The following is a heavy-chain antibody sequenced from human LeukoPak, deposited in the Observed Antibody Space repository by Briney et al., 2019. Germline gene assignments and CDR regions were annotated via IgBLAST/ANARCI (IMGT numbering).Heavy chain of an antibody. V-gene: IGHV3-21*01. J-gene: IGHJ5*02. Sequence: GGSLRLSCAASGSTFFTYSMNWFRQAPGKGLEWVSSISGTSTFIFYAESVKGRFTISRDNTNNSVYLQMNSLRAEDSAVYYCARGGASTFCCNAWFDPWGQGTLVTVSS. CDR1: GSTFFTYS. CDR3: ARGGASTFCCNAWFDP. CDR2: ISGTSTFI. D-gene: IGHD2-2*01.